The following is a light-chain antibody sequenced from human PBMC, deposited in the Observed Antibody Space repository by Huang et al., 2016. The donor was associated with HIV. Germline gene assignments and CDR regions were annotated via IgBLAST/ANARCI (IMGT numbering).Light chain of an antibody. CDR2: GAS. CDR3: QQYDSSPMYT. J-gene: IGKJ2*01. V-gene: IGKV3-20*01. Sequence: EIVLTQSPGTLSLSPGERATLSCRASQSVSSTFLAWYQQKPGQAPRLLIYGASTRASGIPDSFSGSGSGTDFTLTISRLEPEDFAVYHCQQYDSSPMYTFGQGTKLEIK. CDR1: QSVSSTF.